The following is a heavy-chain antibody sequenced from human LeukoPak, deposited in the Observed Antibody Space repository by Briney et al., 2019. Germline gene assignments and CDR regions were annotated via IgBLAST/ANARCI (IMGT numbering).Heavy chain of an antibody. V-gene: IGHV3-74*01. CDR1: RFPLSSYW. CDR2: TNYDGSYT. Sequence: GGSLRLSCVASRFPLSSYWMNWVRRAPGKGVVWVARTNYDGSYTDYADSVKGRFIISRDNAKNTLYLEMNSLRAEDTAIFFCARERCLGTSWSRGSDVWGQGTTVTVSS. D-gene: IGHD2-2*01. J-gene: IGHJ6*02. CDR3: ARERCLGTSWSRGSDV.